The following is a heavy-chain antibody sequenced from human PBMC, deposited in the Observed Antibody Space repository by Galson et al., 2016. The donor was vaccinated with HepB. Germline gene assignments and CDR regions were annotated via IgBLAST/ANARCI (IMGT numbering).Heavy chain of an antibody. CDR3: ARDSYTSGWYLAGYFDS. Sequence: SLRLSCAAPGFTYSDYSMNWVRQAPGKGLEWVSSINGFSTYTKYADSVKGRFTISRDNAQNSLYLEMNSLRPEDTAVYFCARDSYTSGWYLAGYFDSWGQGTLVTVSS. CDR2: INGFSTYT. D-gene: IGHD6-19*01. CDR1: GFTYSDYS. V-gene: IGHV3-21*01. J-gene: IGHJ4*02.